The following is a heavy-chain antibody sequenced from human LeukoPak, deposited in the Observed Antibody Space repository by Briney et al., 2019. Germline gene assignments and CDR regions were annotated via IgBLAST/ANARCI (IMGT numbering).Heavy chain of an antibody. J-gene: IGHJ4*02. CDR2: ISSNSRYT. Sequence: GGSLRLSCAASGFTFSSYSMNWVRQAPGKGLEWVSSISSNSRYTYYADSVKGRFTISRDNSKNTLYLQMNSLRAEDTAVYYCARGDWNYEDYWGQGTLVTVSS. V-gene: IGHV3-21*01. CDR1: GFTFSSYS. D-gene: IGHD1-7*01. CDR3: ARGDWNYEDY.